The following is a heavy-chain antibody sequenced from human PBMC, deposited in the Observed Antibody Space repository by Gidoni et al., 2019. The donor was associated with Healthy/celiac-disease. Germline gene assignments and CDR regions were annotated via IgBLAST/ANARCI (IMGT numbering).Heavy chain of an antibody. J-gene: IGHJ4*02. Sequence: EVQLLESGGGLVQPGGSLRLSCAASGFTFSSYAMSWVRQAPGKGLEWVSAISGSGGRTYYADSVKGRFTISRDNSKNTLYLQMNSLRSEDTAVYYCAKPLSYYYDSSGYSYFDYWGQGTLVTVSS. CDR1: GFTFSSYA. CDR2: ISGSGGRT. V-gene: IGHV3-23*01. D-gene: IGHD3-22*01. CDR3: AKPLSYYYDSSGYSYFDY.